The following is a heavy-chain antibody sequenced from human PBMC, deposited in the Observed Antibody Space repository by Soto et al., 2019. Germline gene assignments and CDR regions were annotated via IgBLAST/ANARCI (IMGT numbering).Heavy chain of an antibody. V-gene: IGHV4-34*01. CDR1: GGSFSGYY. J-gene: IGHJ4*02. Sequence: SETLSLTCAVYGGSFSGYYWSWIRQPPGKGLEWIGEINHSGSTNYNPSLRSRVTISVDTSKNQFSLKLSSVTAADTAVYYCARVQGDFWSGYQYYFDYWGQGTLVTVSS. CDR3: ARVQGDFWSGYQYYFDY. CDR2: INHSGST. D-gene: IGHD3-3*01.